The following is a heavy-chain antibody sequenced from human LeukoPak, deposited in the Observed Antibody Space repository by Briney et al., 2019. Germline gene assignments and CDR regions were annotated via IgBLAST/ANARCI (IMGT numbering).Heavy chain of an antibody. V-gene: IGHV4-59*08. D-gene: IGHD3-22*01. CDR1: GGSISGYY. CDR2: IYYSGST. J-gene: IGHJ4*02. Sequence: SETLSLTCTVSGGSISGYYWSWIRQPPGKGLEWIGYIYYSGSTNYNPSLKSRVTISVDTSKNQFSLKLSSVTAADTAVYYCARHGYYDSSGYYPLDYWGQGTLVTVSS. CDR3: ARHGYYDSSGYYPLDY.